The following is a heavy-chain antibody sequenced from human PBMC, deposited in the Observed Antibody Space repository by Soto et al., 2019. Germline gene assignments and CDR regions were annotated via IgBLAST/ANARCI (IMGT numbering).Heavy chain of an antibody. D-gene: IGHD3-10*01. CDR1: DGYSRNRNL. J-gene: IGHJ6*02. CDR2: IYNSVST. Sequence: SLTCGVSDGYSRNRNLRGRVRKPPGKGLEWIGEIYNSVSTNYNPALKSRVNISVDNSKNQFSLQTSSVTAADTAVYYCARVTLWVRELYYGMDVWGQGTTVTVSS. V-gene: IGHV4-4*02. CDR3: ARVTLWVRELYYGMDV.